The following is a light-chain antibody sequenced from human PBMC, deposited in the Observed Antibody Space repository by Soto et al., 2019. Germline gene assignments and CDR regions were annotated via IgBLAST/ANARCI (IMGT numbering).Light chain of an antibody. V-gene: IGKV3-20*01. CDR2: GAS. J-gene: IGKJ1*01. CDR1: QSLSSSY. CDR3: QQYGSSPPT. Sequence: EIVLTQSPATLSLSPGERATVSCRASQSLSSSYLAWYQQKPGQAPRLLIYGASSRATGIPDRFTGSGSGTDFTLTVSRLEPEDFAVYYCQQYGSSPPTFGQGTKVDIK.